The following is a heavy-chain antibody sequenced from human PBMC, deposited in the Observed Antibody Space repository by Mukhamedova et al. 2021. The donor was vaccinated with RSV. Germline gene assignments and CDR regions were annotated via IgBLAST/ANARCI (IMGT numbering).Heavy chain of an antibody. Sequence: GDSDTRYSPSFQGQVTISADESTATAYLQWNSLKPSDTAIYYCARLKPDWNPGFFDFWGQGTPVTVSS. D-gene: IGHD1-1*01. CDR3: ARLKPDWNPGFFDF. J-gene: IGHJ4*02. CDR2: GDSDT. V-gene: IGHV5-51*01.